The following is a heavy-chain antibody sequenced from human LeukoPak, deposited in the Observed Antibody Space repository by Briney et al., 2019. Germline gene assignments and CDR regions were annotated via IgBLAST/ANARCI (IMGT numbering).Heavy chain of an antibody. CDR2: IYYSGST. D-gene: IGHD2-21*02. CDR1: GGSISSYY. Sequence: PSETLSLTCTVSGGSISSYYWSWIRQPPGKGLEWIGYIYYSGSTNYNPSLKSRVTISVDTSKNQFSLKLSSVTAADTAVYYCARVNCGGDCYHYYYYGMDVWSQGTTVTVSS. V-gene: IGHV4-59*01. CDR3: ARVNCGGDCYHYYYYGMDV. J-gene: IGHJ6*02.